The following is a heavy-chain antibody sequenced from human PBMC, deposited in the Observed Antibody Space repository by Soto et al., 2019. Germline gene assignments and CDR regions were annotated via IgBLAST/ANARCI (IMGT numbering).Heavy chain of an antibody. CDR1: GYTFTSYA. CDR2: INAGNGNT. V-gene: IGHV1-3*01. J-gene: IGHJ4*02. Sequence: QVQLVQSGAEVKKPGASVKVSCKASGYTFTSYAIHWVRQAPGQSLEWMGWINAGNGNTKYSQKFQGRVTITRDTSASADYMELSSLRPEDTAVYYCASRSGTYSPDYWGQGTLVTVSS. CDR3: ASRSGTYSPDY. D-gene: IGHD1-26*01.